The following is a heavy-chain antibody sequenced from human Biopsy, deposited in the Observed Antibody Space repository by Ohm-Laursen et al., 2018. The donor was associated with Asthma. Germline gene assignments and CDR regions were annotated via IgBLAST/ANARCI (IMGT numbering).Heavy chain of an antibody. Sequence: SQTLSLTCTVSGDSISSGGYYWSWIRQHPGKGLEWIGYIYYSGSTYYNPSLKSRVTISVDTSKNQFSLKLSSVTAADTAVYFCARGYSTSWYFGYWGQGTLVTVSS. CDR2: IYYSGST. CDR1: GDSISSGGYY. CDR3: ARGYSTSWYFGY. J-gene: IGHJ4*02. V-gene: IGHV4-31*03. D-gene: IGHD6-13*01.